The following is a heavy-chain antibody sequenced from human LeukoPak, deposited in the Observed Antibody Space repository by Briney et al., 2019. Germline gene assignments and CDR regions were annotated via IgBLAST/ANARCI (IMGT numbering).Heavy chain of an antibody. CDR1: GGSISSYY. Sequence: PSETLSLTCTVSGGSISSYYWSWIRQPPGKGLEWIGYIYYSGSTNYNPSLKSRVTISVDTSKNQFSLKLSSVTAADTAVYYCARAGGSSGYYSGLDYWGQGTLVTVSS. V-gene: IGHV4-59*01. CDR2: IYYSGST. CDR3: ARAGGSSGYYSGLDY. J-gene: IGHJ4*02. D-gene: IGHD3-22*01.